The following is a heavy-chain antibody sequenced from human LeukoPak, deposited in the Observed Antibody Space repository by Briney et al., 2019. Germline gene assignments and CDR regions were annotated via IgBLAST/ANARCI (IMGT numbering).Heavy chain of an antibody. CDR3: AKPVGNSWFYFDY. V-gene: IGHV3-23*01. CDR1: GFTFSSYA. D-gene: IGHD6-13*01. Sequence: PGGSLRLSCAAPGFTFSSYAMSWVRQAPGKGLEWVSAIRGSDATTYYADSVKGRFTISRDNSKNTLYLQMNSLRAEDTAVYYCAKPVGNSWFYFDYWGQGTLVTVSS. J-gene: IGHJ4*02. CDR2: IRGSDATT.